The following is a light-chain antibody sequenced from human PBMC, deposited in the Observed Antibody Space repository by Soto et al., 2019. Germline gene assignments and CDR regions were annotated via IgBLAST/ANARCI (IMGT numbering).Light chain of an antibody. Sequence: DIQMTQSPSTLSASVGDRVTITCRSSQSISSWLAWYQQKPGKAPKLLIYKASSLESGVPSRFSRSGSGTAFTLTTSSLQPDDFATEYGQQYNSYRTFGRGTKVVIK. J-gene: IGKJ1*01. CDR3: QQYNSYRT. CDR2: KAS. CDR1: QSISSW. V-gene: IGKV1-5*03.